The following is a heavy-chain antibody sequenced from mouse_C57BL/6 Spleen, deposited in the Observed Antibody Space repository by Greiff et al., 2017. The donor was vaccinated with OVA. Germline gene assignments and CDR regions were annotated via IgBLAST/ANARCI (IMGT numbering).Heavy chain of an antibody. Sequence: EVQLQQSGTVLARPGASVKMSCKTSGYTFTSYWMHWVKQRPGQGLEWIGAIYPGNSDTSYNQKFKGKAKLTAVTSASTAYMELSSLTNEDSAVYYCTRGLYYDYDGYWYFDVWGTGTTVTVSA. CDR1: GYTFTSYW. CDR2: IYPGNSDT. J-gene: IGHJ1*03. CDR3: TRGLYYDYDGYWYFDV. V-gene: IGHV1-5*01. D-gene: IGHD2-4*01.